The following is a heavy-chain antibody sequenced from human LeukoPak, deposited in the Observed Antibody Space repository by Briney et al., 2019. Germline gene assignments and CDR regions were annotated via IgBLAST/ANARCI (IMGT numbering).Heavy chain of an antibody. Sequence: SETLSLTCTVSRGSISGYYWSWTRQSPGKGLEWIGYIYSGGSTDYNPSLNSRVTMSIDTSKNQFSLNLSSVTAADTAVYYCAREHKLGDYYYMDVWGKGTTVTISS. D-gene: IGHD3-3*02. J-gene: IGHJ6*03. CDR1: RGSISGYY. CDR2: IYSGGST. V-gene: IGHV4-59*01. CDR3: AREHKLGDYYYMDV.